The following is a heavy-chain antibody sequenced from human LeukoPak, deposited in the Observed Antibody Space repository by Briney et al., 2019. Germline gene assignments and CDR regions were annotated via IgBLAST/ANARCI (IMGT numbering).Heavy chain of an antibody. CDR2: ISSSSSTI. CDR1: GFTFSSYW. V-gene: IGHV3-48*04. D-gene: IGHD5-18*01. Sequence: GGSLRLSCAASGFTFSSYWMSWVRQAPGKGLEWVSYISSSSSTIYYADSVKGRFTISRDNAKNSLYLQMNSLRAEDTAVYYCARSSAMVRGYYYYGMDVWGQGTTVTVSS. J-gene: IGHJ6*02. CDR3: ARSSAMVRGYYYYGMDV.